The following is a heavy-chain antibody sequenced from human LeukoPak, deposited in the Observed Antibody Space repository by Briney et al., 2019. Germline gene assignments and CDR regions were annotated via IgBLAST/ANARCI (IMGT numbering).Heavy chain of an antibody. D-gene: IGHD6-13*01. Sequence: PGRSLRLSCAASGFTFSSYGMHWVRQAPGKGLEWVAVIWYDGSNKYYADSVKGRFTISRDNSKNTLYLQMNSLRAEDTAVYYCSGSSSWYPSYFDYWGKGTLVTVSS. CDR3: SGSSSWYPSYFDY. CDR2: IWYDGSNK. J-gene: IGHJ4*02. CDR1: GFTFSSYG. V-gene: IGHV3-33*01.